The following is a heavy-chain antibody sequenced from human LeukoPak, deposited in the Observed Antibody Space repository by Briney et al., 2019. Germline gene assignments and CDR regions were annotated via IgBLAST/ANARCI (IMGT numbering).Heavy chain of an antibody. D-gene: IGHD3-16*02. CDR1: GGSICSYN. J-gene: IGHJ6*02. V-gene: IGHV4-59*01. CDR2: TYYSGST. Sequence: SETLSFNCTVYGGSICSYNWSWMRQPPGKELVGLGNTYYSGSTNYNPSLKSRVTISVDTSKNQFSLKLSSVTAADTAVYYCAREQDDYVWGSYRSGGDGMDVWGQGTTVTVSS. CDR3: AREQDDYVWGSYRSGGDGMDV.